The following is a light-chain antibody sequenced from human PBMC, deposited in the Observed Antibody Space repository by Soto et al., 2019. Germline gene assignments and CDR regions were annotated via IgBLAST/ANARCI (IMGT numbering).Light chain of an antibody. CDR2: AAS. CDR1: QNLNGY. Sequence: DIQMTQSPSSLSASVGDRVAITCRASQNLNGYLNWFQQKPGKAPNLLIYAASTLQSGVPSRFSGSGSGTDFTLTISSLHPEDFATYYCQQNYISPITFGQGTRLEIK. CDR3: QQNYISPIT. J-gene: IGKJ5*01. V-gene: IGKV1-39*01.